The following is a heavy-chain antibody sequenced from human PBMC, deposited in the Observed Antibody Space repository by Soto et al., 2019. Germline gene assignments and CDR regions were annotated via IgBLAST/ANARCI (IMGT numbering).Heavy chain of an antibody. CDR2: ISSSSSTI. V-gene: IGHV3-48*01. CDR1: GFTFSSYS. Sequence: GGSLRLSCAASGFTFSSYSMNWVRQAPGKGLEWVSYISSSSSTIYYADSVKGRFTISRDYSKNTLYLQMNSLRAEYTAVYYCAKGRTYYDFWFDYWGQGTLVTVSS. CDR3: AKGRTYYDFWFDY. D-gene: IGHD3-3*01. J-gene: IGHJ4*02.